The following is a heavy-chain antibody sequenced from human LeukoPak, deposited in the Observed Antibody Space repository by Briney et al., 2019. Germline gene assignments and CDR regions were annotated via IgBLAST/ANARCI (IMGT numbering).Heavy chain of an antibody. V-gene: IGHV3-30*01. CDR3: ARVGYCSSTSCSTGHDY. Sequence: PGGSLRLSCAASGFTFSSYAMHWDRQAPGKGLEWVAVISYDGSNKYYADSVKGRFTISRDNSKNTLYLQMNSLRAEDTAVYYCARVGYCSSTSCSTGHDYWGQGTLVTVSS. J-gene: IGHJ4*02. D-gene: IGHD2-2*03. CDR2: ISYDGSNK. CDR1: GFTFSSYA.